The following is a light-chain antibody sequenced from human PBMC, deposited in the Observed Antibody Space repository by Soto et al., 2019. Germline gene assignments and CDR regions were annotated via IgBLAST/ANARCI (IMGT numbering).Light chain of an antibody. CDR2: GSS. J-gene: IGKJ1*01. V-gene: IGKV3-20*01. Sequence: EIVLTQSPGTLSLSPGERATLSCRASQSVSSTFLAWYQQKPGQAPRVLIYGSSARAAGIPDRFSGSGSGTDFTRTISRLEPEDFAVYYCQQYDSSRTVGQGTKVDMK. CDR1: QSVSSTF. CDR3: QQYDSSRT.